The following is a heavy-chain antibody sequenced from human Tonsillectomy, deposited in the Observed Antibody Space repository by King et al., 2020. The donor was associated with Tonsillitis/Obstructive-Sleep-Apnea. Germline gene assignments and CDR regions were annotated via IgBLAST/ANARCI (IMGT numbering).Heavy chain of an antibody. CDR2: IIPILHIT. D-gene: IGHD2-2*02. J-gene: IGHJ4*02. CDR3: ARDAGYCSSTTCYKPLDY. V-gene: IGHV1-69*09. Sequence: VQLVQSGAEVKKPGSSVQVSCKASGGTFSSHAINWLRQAPGQGLEWMGRIIPILHITNYAQNFQGRVTITADIFTSTAYMEVSSLRSEDTAVYYCARDAGYCSSTTCYKPLDYWGQGTLVTVSS. CDR1: GGTFSSHA.